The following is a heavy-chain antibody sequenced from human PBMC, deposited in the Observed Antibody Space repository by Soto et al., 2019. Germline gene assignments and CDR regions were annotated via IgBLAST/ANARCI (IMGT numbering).Heavy chain of an antibody. CDR2: ISTYNGNT. CDR3: ARYPPRRYSYGQGLDY. D-gene: IGHD5-18*01. V-gene: IGHV1-18*04. J-gene: IGHJ4*02. Sequence: HVQLVQSGAEVKKPGASVKVSCKASGYTFTSYGISWVRQAPGQGLEWMGWISTYNGNTNYAQKLKGRVTMTADTSTSTAYMEVRSLRSDDTAVYYCARYPPRRYSYGQGLDYWGQGTLVTVSS. CDR1: GYTFTSYG.